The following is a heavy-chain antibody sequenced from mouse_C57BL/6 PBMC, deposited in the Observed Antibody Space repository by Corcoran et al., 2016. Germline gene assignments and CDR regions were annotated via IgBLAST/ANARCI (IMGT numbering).Heavy chain of an antibody. D-gene: IGHD2-3*01. CDR2: INPNNGGT. V-gene: IGHV1-18*01. CDR3: ARWVLNAMDY. CDR1: GYTFTDYN. Sequence: EVQLQQSGPELVKPGASVKIPCKASGYTFTDYNMDWVKQSHGKSLEWIGDINPNNGGTIYNQKFKGKATLTVDKSSSTAYMELRSLTSEDTAVYYCARWVLNAMDYGGQGISATVSS. J-gene: IGHJ4*01.